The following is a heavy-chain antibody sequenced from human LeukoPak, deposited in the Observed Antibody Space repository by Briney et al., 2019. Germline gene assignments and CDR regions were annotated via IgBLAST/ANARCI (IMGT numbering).Heavy chain of an antibody. CDR3: ARYHRDYDSSSYMDV. J-gene: IGHJ6*03. Sequence: QTGGSLRLSCAASGFTFDDYAMHWVRHAPGKGLEWVSGISWNSGSIGYADSVKGRFTISRDNSKNTLYLQVNSLRAEDTAVYYCARYHRDYDSSSYMDVWGKGTTVTISS. CDR2: ISWNSGSI. CDR1: GFTFDDYA. V-gene: IGHV3-9*01. D-gene: IGHD3-22*01.